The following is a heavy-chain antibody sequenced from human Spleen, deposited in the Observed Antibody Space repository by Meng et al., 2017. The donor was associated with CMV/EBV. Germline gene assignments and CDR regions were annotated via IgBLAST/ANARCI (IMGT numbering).Heavy chain of an antibody. J-gene: IGHJ4*02. CDR3: AKDRLDGYGGNSGSFDY. CDR1: FIFSSYA. Sequence: FIFSSYARGGGRQAPGKGLEWVSGLSGGGGTTYYAGSVKGRFTIARDNSKNTLYLQMNSLRDEDTAVYYCAKDRLDGYGGNSGSFDYWGQGTLVTVSS. D-gene: IGHD4-23*01. V-gene: IGHV3-23*01. CDR2: LSGGGGTT.